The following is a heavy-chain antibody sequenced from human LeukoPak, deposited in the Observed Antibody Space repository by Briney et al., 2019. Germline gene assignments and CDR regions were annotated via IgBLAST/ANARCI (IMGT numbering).Heavy chain of an antibody. CDR1: GYTFTSYA. CDR2: INAGNGNT. J-gene: IGHJ4*02. D-gene: IGHD3-16*02. V-gene: IGHV1-3*01. Sequence: ASVKVSYKASGYTFTSYAMHWVRQAPGQRLEWMGWINAGNGNTKYSQKFQGRVTITRDTSASTAYMELSSLRSEDTAVYYCARGESIGYYDYVWGSYRYTLGFDYWGQGTLVTVSS. CDR3: ARGESIGYYDYVWGSYRYTLGFDY.